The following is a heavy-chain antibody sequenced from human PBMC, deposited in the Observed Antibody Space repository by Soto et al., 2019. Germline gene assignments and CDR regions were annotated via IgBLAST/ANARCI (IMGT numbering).Heavy chain of an antibody. D-gene: IGHD6-13*01. J-gene: IGHJ4*02. CDR2: ITSSGGGT. Sequence: GGSLRLSCAASGFTFSAYVMSWVRQAPGKGLEWVSSITSSGGGTYYADSVKGRFTVSRDNSKNTVYLQMNSLRDEDTAVYYCAKLTAAWGQGTRVTVSS. V-gene: IGHV3-23*01. CDR3: AKLTAA. CDR1: GFTFSAYV.